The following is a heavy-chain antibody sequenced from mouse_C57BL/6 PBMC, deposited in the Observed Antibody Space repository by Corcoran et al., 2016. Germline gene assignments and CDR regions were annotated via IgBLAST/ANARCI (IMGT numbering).Heavy chain of an antibody. CDR3: ARARLLGYIDY. V-gene: IGHV1-19*01. D-gene: IGHD1-1*01. J-gene: IGHJ2*01. Sequence: EVQLQQSGPVLVKPGASVKMSCKAYGYTFTDYYMNWVKQNHGKSLEWIGVINPYNGGTSYNQKFKGKVTLTVDKSSSTAYMELNSLPSEDSAVYYCARARLLGYIDYWGQGTTLTVSS. CDR2: INPYNGGT. CDR1: GYTFTDYY.